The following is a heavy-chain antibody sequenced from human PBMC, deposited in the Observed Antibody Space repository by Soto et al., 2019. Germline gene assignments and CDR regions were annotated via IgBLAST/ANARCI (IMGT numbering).Heavy chain of an antibody. Sequence: PSETLSLTCTVSCGSISSSSYYWGWIRQPPGKGLEWIGSIYYSGSTYYNPSLKSRVTISVDTSKNQFSLKLSSVTAADTAVYYCARPSGYSSGTVYYYYGMDVWGQGTTVTVSS. D-gene: IGHD6-19*01. J-gene: IGHJ6*02. CDR2: IYYSGST. V-gene: IGHV4-39*01. CDR1: CGSISSSSYY. CDR3: ARPSGYSSGTVYYYYGMDV.